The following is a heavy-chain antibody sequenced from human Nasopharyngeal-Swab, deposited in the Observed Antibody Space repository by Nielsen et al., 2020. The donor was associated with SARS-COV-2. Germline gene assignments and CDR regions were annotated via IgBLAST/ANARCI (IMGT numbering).Heavy chain of an antibody. Sequence: WIRQPPGKGLEWVANIKQDGSEKYYVDSVRGRFTTSRDNAKNSLYLQMNSLRAEDTAVYYCARDSGSYPFFDYWGQGTLVTVSS. CDR2: IKQDGSEK. V-gene: IGHV3-7*01. CDR3: ARDSGSYPFFDY. J-gene: IGHJ4*02. D-gene: IGHD1-26*01.